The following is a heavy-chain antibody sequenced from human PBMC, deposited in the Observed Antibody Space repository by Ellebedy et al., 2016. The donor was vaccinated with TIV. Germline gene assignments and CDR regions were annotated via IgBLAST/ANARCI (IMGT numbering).Heavy chain of an antibody. J-gene: IGHJ5*02. CDR3: ARSPDYYDSSGYSPPNWFDP. V-gene: IGHV4-39*01. Sequence: SETLSLXXSVSGGSISSSISFWGWLRQPPGKGLEWIGSIYYSGSTYFNPSLKSRVTISVDTSKNQFSLKLSSVTAADTAVYYCARSPDYYDSSGYSPPNWFDPWGRGTLVTVSS. CDR1: GGSISSSISF. CDR2: IYYSGST. D-gene: IGHD3-22*01.